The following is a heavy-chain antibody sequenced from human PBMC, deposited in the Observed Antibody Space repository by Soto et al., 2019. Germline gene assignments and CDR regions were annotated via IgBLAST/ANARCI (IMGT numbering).Heavy chain of an antibody. CDR3: AKGATVTTHYQYYGMDV. J-gene: IGHJ6*02. D-gene: IGHD4-17*01. CDR2: VNWDGDTT. Sequence: RWSLRLSCSASVFTFDDFAMCWVRQVPGKGLEWISLVNWDGDTTFYADSVKGRFIISRDNSKNSVYLQMNSLRSDDSAIYYCAKGATVTTHYQYYGMDVWGRGTTVTVSS. V-gene: IGHV3-43D*04. CDR1: VFTFDDFA.